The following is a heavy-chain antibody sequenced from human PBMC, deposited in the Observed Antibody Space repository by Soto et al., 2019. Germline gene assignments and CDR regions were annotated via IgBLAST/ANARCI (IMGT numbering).Heavy chain of an antibody. CDR2: IYYSGST. CDR3: ARAHYYDLPPPCSYVMDV. V-gene: IGHV4-30-4*01. CDR1: GGSISSGDYY. D-gene: IGHD3-22*01. J-gene: IGHJ6*02. Sequence: QVQLQESGPGLVKPSQTLSLTCTVSGGSISSGDYYWSWIRQPPGKGLEWIGYIYYSGSTYYNLSLKSLVTISVDTSQNQFALRLSSVTAADTAVYYCARAHYYDLPPPCSYVMDVWGQGTTVTVSS.